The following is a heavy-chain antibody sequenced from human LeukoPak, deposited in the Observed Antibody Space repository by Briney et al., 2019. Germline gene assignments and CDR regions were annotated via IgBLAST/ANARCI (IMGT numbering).Heavy chain of an antibody. CDR3: ARMSRWSASSGYYDDGDY. CDR1: GYTFTGYY. CDR2: INPNSGGT. Sequence: ASVKVSCKASGYTFTGYYMNWVRQAPGQGLEWMGWINPNSGGTNYAQKFQGRVTMTRDTSISTAYMELSRLRSDDTAVYYCARMSRWSASSGYYDDGDYWGQGTLVTVSS. D-gene: IGHD3-22*01. V-gene: IGHV1-2*02. J-gene: IGHJ4*02.